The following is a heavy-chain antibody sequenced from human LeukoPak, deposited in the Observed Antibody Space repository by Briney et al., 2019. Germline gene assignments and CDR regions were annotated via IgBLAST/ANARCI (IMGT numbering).Heavy chain of an antibody. CDR3: AKDSELFYYGFGTDY. J-gene: IGHJ4*02. D-gene: IGHD3-10*01. Sequence: ASVKVSCKASGYTFTSYDINWVRQATGQGLEWMGCINPDKGDTLYAQKLHDRVSMTRDTSVNTAYMELSSLTSDDTAVYYCAKDSELFYYGFGTDYWGQETPVTVSS. CDR1: GYTFTSYD. CDR2: INPDKGDT. V-gene: IGHV1-2*02.